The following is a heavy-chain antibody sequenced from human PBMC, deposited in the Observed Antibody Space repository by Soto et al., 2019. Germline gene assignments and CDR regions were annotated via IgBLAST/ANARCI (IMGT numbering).Heavy chain of an antibody. Sequence: QVQLVQSGAEVKKPGSSVKVSCKASGGTFSSYAISWVRQAPGQGLEWMGGIIPIFGTANYAQKFQGRVTITADESTSTAYMELSSLRSEDTAVYYCARGVGWYYDRSPRTAFDIWGQGTMVTVSS. V-gene: IGHV1-69*01. J-gene: IGHJ3*02. CDR2: IIPIFGTA. CDR3: ARGVGWYYDRSPRTAFDI. CDR1: GGTFSSYA. D-gene: IGHD3-22*01.